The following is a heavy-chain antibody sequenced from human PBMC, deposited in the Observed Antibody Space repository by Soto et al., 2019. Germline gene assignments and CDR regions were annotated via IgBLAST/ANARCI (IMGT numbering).Heavy chain of an antibody. V-gene: IGHV3-48*03. D-gene: IGHD5-18*01. CDR2: ISSSGSTI. CDR1: GFTFSSYE. CDR3: ARIVSGYSYGYFDY. J-gene: IGHJ4*02. Sequence: PGGSLRLSCAASGFTFSSYEMNWVRQAPGKGLEWVSYISSSGSTIYYADSVKGRFTISRDNAKNSLYLQMNSLRAEDTAVYYCARIVSGYSYGYFDYWGQGTLVTVYS.